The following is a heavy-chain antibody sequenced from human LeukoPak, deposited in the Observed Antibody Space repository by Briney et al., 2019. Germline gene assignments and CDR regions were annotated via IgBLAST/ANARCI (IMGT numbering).Heavy chain of an antibody. CDR2: INSDGSST. V-gene: IGHV3-74*01. D-gene: IGHD2-15*01. CDR3: AKDAAYYYMDV. Sequence: GGSLRLSCAASGFTFSSYWMHWVRQAPGKGLVWVSRINSDGSSTSYADSVKGRFTISRDNAKNTLYLQMNSLRAEDTAVYYCAKDAAYYYMDVWGKGTTVTVSS. CDR1: GFTFSSYW. J-gene: IGHJ6*03.